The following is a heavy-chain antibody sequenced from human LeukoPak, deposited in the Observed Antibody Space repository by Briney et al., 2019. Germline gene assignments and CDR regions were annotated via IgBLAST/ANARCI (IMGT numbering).Heavy chain of an antibody. Sequence: PGGSLRLSCAASGITVSSNYVNWVRQAPGKGLEWVSVIYSGGSTYYADSVKGRFTISRDNSKNTVYLQMNSLRAEDTAVYYCARDLAHTQSFDIWGRGTVVTVSS. V-gene: IGHV3-53*01. J-gene: IGHJ3*02. CDR2: IYSGGST. CDR3: ARDLAHTQSFDI. D-gene: IGHD2-2*02. CDR1: GITVSSNY.